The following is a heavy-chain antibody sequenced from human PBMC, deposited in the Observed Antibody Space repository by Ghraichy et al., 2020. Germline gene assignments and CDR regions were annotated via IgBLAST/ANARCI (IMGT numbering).Heavy chain of an antibody. Sequence: GGSLRLSCAASGFTFSSYAMSWVRQAPGKGLEWVSGITSGDTPYYTDSVKGRFTISRDNSKNTLYLQMNSLRAEDTALYYFAKVDREGGTGRYYYYYGMDVWGQGTTVTVSS. J-gene: IGHJ6*02. CDR3: AKVDREGGTGRYYYYYGMDV. CDR2: ITSGDTP. D-gene: IGHD1-1*01. CDR1: GFTFSSYA. V-gene: IGHV3-23*01.